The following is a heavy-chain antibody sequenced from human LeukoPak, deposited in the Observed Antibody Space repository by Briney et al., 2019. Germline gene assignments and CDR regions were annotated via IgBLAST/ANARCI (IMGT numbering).Heavy chain of an antibody. CDR1: GFTFSSYG. CDR3: ARGKSSTSCHGDS. CDR2: IWYDGSNK. D-gene: IGHD2-2*01. Sequence: PGRSLRLSCAASGFTFSSYGMHWVRQAPGKGLEWVAVIWYDGSNKYYADSLKGRFTISRDNSKNTLYLQMNSLRAEDTAVYYCARGKSSTSCHGDSWGQGTLVTVSS. J-gene: IGHJ4*02. V-gene: IGHV3-33*01.